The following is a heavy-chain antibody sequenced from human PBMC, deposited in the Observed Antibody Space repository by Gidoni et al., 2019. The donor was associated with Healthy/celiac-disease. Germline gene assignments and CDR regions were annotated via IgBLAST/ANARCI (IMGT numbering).Heavy chain of an antibody. V-gene: IGHV3-23*01. CDR1: RFTFSSYA. Sequence: EVQLLESGGGLVKHGGSLRLSCAASRFTFSSYAMSWVRQAPGKGLEWVSAISGSGGSTYYADSVKGRFTISRDNSKNTLYLQMNSLRAEDTAVYYCAKDRAFFGVVIIPSDWGQGTLVTVSS. CDR2: ISGSGGST. D-gene: IGHD3-3*01. J-gene: IGHJ4*02. CDR3: AKDRAFFGVVIIPSD.